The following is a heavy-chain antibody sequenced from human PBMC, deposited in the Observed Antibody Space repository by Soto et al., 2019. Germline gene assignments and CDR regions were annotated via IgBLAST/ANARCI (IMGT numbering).Heavy chain of an antibody. D-gene: IGHD6-19*01. J-gene: IGHJ5*02. Sequence: QVQLVESGGGVVQPGRSLRLSCAASGFTFSSFAMHWVRQAPGKGLEWVAVISDDGSNKYYADSVKGRFTISRDNSKNTLYLQMNSLRGEDTAVYSCARVEQWLYIAKSWGQGTLVTVSS. CDR1: GFTFSSFA. CDR2: ISDDGSNK. V-gene: IGHV3-30*04. CDR3: ARVEQWLYIAKS.